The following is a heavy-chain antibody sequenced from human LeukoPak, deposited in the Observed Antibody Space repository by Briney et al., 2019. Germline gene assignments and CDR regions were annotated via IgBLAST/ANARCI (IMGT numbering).Heavy chain of an antibody. CDR3: ARGRCSSTSYYLSMRENWFDP. Sequence: ASVKVSCKASGGTFSNYAINWVRQATGQGLEWMGWMNPNSGNTGYAQKFQGRVTMTRNTSISTAYMELSSLRSEDTAVYYCARGRCSSTSYYLSMRENWFDPWGQGTLVTVSS. V-gene: IGHV1-8*02. CDR2: MNPNSGNT. CDR1: GGTFSNYA. D-gene: IGHD2-2*01. J-gene: IGHJ5*02.